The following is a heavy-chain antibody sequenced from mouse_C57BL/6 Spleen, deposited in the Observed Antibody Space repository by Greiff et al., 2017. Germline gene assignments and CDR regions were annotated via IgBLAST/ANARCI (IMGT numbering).Heavy chain of an antibody. CDR1: GYTFTSYW. D-gene: IGHD1-1*01. CDR2: IYPGNSDT. J-gene: IGHJ4*01. CDR3: TRSGITTVVAPGAMDY. V-gene: IGHV1-5*01. Sequence: VQLQQSGTVLARPGASVKMSCKTSGYTFTSYWMHWVKQRPGQGLEWIGAIYPGNSDTSYNQKFKGKAKLTAVTSASTAYMELSSLTNEDSAVYYCTRSGITTVVAPGAMDYWGQGTSVTVSS.